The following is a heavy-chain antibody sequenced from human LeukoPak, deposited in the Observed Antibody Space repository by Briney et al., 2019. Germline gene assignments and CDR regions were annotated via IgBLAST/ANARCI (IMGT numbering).Heavy chain of an antibody. CDR1: GGSISRYY. J-gene: IGHJ4*02. CDR2: IYDSGTT. Sequence: SETLSLTCTVSGGSISRYYWSWIRQPPGKGLEWFGYIYDSGTTNYNPSLKSRVTISVDTSKNQFSLKLSSVTAADTAVYYCARRGYYYDSSGYYRAQDTAFDYWGQGTLVTVSS. V-gene: IGHV4-59*08. CDR3: ARRGYYYDSSGYYRAQDTAFDY. D-gene: IGHD3-22*01.